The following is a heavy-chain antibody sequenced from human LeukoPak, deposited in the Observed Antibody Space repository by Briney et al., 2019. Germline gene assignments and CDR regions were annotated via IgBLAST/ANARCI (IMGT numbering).Heavy chain of an antibody. D-gene: IGHD1-14*01. CDR3: ARDRSGTQDEDDAFDI. V-gene: IGHV3-21*06. CDR2: ITSSGDYI. J-gene: IGHJ3*02. CDR1: GFTFRNYH. Sequence: GGPLRLSCAASGFTFRNYHMNWVRQAPGKGLEWISSITSSGDYIYYADSLKGRLTISRDNAKNSLYLQMRSLTVDDTGVYYCARDRSGTQDEDDAFDIWGQGTVVIVSS.